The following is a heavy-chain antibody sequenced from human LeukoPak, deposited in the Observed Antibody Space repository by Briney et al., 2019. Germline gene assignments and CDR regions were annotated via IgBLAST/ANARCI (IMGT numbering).Heavy chain of an antibody. D-gene: IGHD4-17*01. Sequence: SETLSLTCAVYGGSFSGYYWSRIRQPPGKGLEWIGYIYYSGSTNYNPSLKSRVTISVDTSKNQFSLKLSSVTAADTAVYYCARLYGDYEPYDYWGQGTLVTVSS. CDR3: ARLYGDYEPYDY. J-gene: IGHJ4*02. CDR2: IYYSGST. CDR1: GGSFSGYY. V-gene: IGHV4-59*01.